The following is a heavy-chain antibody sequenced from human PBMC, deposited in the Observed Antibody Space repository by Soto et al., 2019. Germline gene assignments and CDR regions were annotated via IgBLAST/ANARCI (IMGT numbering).Heavy chain of an antibody. CDR3: ARLSVWFDP. Sequence: QVQLQESGPGLVKPSGTLSLTCAVSGGSISSSDWWTWVRQPPGKGLEWIGEINHSGTTSYNPSLKSRVTISIDKSKTQLSLKLSSVTAADTAVYSCARLSVWFDPWGQGTLVTVSS. D-gene: IGHD1-26*01. V-gene: IGHV4-4*02. CDR2: INHSGTT. CDR1: GGSISSSDW. J-gene: IGHJ5*02.